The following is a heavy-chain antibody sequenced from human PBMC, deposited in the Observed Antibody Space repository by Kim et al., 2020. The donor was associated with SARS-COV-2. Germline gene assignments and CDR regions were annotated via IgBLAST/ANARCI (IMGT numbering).Heavy chain of an antibody. CDR2: GAST. D-gene: IGHD2-8*01. V-gene: IGHV3-53*04. Sequence: GASTSYADSLKGRFTISSNNSKKTLYLQTSSLRSVVTAVYYCARLYFMDVWGQGTTVTVSS. J-gene: IGHJ6*02. CDR3: ARLYFMDV.